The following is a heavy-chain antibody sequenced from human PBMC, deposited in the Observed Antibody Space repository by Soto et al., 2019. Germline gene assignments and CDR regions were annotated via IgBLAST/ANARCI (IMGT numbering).Heavy chain of an antibody. D-gene: IGHD3-16*02. J-gene: IGHJ4*02. CDR1: GGSISSYY. Sequence: SETLSLTCTVSGGSISSYYWSWIRQPPGKGLEWIGYIYYSGSTNYNPSLKSRVTISVDTSKNQFSLKLSSVTAADTAVYYCARVRYIWGSYRPYYFDYWGQGTLVTVSS. CDR3: ARVRYIWGSYRPYYFDY. V-gene: IGHV4-59*01. CDR2: IYYSGST.